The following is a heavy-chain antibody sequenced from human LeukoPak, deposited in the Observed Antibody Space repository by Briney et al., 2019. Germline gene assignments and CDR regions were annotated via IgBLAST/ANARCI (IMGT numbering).Heavy chain of an antibody. CDR2: ISGSGGST. CDR3: ARDHHHRLWDDYYYYMDV. D-gene: IGHD3-16*02. V-gene: IGHV3-23*01. J-gene: IGHJ6*03. Sequence: GGSLRLSCAASGFTFSSYAMSWVRQAPGKGLEWVSVISGSGGSTYYADSVRGRFTISGDNSKNTLYLQMNSLRAEDTAVYYCARDHHHRLWDDYYYYMDVWGRGTTVTISS. CDR1: GFTFSSYA.